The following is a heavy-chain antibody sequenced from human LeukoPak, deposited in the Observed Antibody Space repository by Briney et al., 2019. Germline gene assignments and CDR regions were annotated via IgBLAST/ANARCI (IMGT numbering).Heavy chain of an antibody. CDR3: ARLPYCSGGSCYCDY. J-gene: IGHJ4*02. CDR1: VGSISSSSYY. Sequence: SETLSHTCIVSVGSISSSSYYWGWIRQPPGKGLEWIGSIYYSGSTYYNPSLKRRVTISVDTSKNQFSLKLSSVTAADTAVYYCARLPYCSGGSCYCDYWGQGTLVTVSS. V-gene: IGHV4-39*01. CDR2: IYYSGST. D-gene: IGHD2-15*01.